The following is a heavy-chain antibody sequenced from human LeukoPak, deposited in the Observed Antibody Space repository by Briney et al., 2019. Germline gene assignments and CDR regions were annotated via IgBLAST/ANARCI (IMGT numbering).Heavy chain of an antibody. CDR2: IYTSGST. Sequence: SETLSLTCSVSGGSISGYYWSWIRQPAGKGLEWIGRIYTSGSTNYNPSLKSRVTMSVDTSKNQFSLKLSYVTAAVTAVYYCARVDVFGVVSSDYYYYYMDVWGKGTTVTVSS. CDR3: ARVDVFGVVSSDYYYYYMDV. CDR1: GGSISGYY. V-gene: IGHV4-4*07. J-gene: IGHJ6*03. D-gene: IGHD3-3*01.